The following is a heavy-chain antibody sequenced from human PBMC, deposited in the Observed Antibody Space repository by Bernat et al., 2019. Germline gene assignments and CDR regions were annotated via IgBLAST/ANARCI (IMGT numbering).Heavy chain of an antibody. Sequence: EVQLVESGGGLVQPGGSLRLSCAASGFTFSSYAMHWVRQAPGKGLEYVSVISSNGGSTYYTNSVKGRFTISRDNSKNTLYLQMGSLRAEEMAVYYCARDRWSGSPNYYFDYWGQGTLVTVSS. J-gene: IGHJ4*02. D-gene: IGHD1-26*01. CDR2: ISSNGGST. CDR1: GFTFSSYA. CDR3: ARDRWSGSPNYYFDY. V-gene: IGHV3-64*01.